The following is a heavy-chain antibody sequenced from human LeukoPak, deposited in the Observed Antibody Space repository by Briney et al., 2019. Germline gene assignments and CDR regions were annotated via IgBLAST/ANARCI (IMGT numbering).Heavy chain of an antibody. V-gene: IGHV3-21*01. D-gene: IGHD1-26*01. CDR3: AREIRVGATTNDAFDI. CDR1: GFTFSSYS. CDR2: ISSSSSYI. J-gene: IGHJ3*02. Sequence: GGSLRLSCAASGFTFSSYSMNWVRQAPGKGLEWVSSISSSSSYIYYADSVKGRFTISRDNAKNSLYLQMNSLRAEDTAVYYCAREIRVGATTNDAFDIWGQGTMVTVSS.